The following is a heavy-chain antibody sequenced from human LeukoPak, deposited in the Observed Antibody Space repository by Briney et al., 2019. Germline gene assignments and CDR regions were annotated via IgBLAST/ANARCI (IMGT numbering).Heavy chain of an antibody. CDR1: GFIFSSYW. CDR3: ARVYRPAGQVSVRGANFDY. CDR2: IMQDGREK. J-gene: IGHJ4*02. V-gene: IGHV3-7*01. D-gene: IGHD3-10*01. Sequence: GGSLRLSCAASGFIFSSYWMSWVRQAPGKGLEGVANIMQDGREKYYVDSVKGRFAISRDKAMKALYLQKNGLRAEDPAVYYCARVYRPAGQVSVRGANFDYWGQGTLVTVSS.